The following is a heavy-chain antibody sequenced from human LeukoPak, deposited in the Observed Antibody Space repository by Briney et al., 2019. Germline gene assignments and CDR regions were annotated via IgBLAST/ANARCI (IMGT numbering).Heavy chain of an antibody. CDR3: ARERAGERPRPLLSYYYMDV. Sequence: PGGSLRLSCAASGFIFDDYGVTWVRQAPGKGLEWVSGINWNGGSTAYADSVKGRFTISRDNAKNSLYLQMNSLRAEDTAVYYCARERAGERPRPLLSYYYMDVWGKGTTVTISS. D-gene: IGHD3-16*01. J-gene: IGHJ6*03. CDR2: INWNGGST. V-gene: IGHV3-20*04. CDR1: GFIFDDYG.